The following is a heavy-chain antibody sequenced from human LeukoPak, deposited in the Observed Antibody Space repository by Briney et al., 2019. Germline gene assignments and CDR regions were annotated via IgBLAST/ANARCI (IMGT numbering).Heavy chain of an antibody. CDR1: GYTFTGYY. D-gene: IGHD2-8*01. J-gene: IGHJ4*02. CDR3: ARDQYCTNGVCSEGLCY. CDR2: INPNSGGT. V-gene: IGHV1-2*02. Sequence: GASVKVSCKASGYTFTGYYMHWVRQAPGQGLEWMGWINPNSGGTNYAQKFQGRVTMTRDTSISTAYMELSRLRSDDTAVYYCARDQYCTNGVCSEGLCYWGQGTLVTVSS.